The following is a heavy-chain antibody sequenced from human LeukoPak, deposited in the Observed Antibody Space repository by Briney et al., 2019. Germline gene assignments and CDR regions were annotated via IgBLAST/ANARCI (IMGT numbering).Heavy chain of an antibody. J-gene: IGHJ4*02. Sequence: GGSLRLSCAASGFTFSSYGMHWVRQAPGKGLEWVAVIWYDGSNKCYADSVKGRFTISRDNSKNTLYLQMNSLRAEDTAVYYCAKIPVSYSSGWSNFDYWGQGTLVTVSS. CDR1: GFTFSSYG. CDR3: AKIPVSYSSGWSNFDY. CDR2: IWYDGSNK. V-gene: IGHV3-33*06. D-gene: IGHD6-19*01.